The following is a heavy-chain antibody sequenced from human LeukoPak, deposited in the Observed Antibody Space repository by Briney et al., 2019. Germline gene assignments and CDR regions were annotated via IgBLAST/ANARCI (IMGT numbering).Heavy chain of an antibody. V-gene: IGHV4-39*07. J-gene: IGHJ6*03. CDR3: ARAVPIYDSSGWIGPYYYYMDV. CDR2: IYYSGST. Sequence: PSETLSLTCTVSGGSISSSSYYWGWIRQPPGKGLEWIGSIYYSGSTNYNPSLKSRVTISVDTSKNQFSLKLSSVTAADTAVYYCARAVPIYDSSGWIGPYYYYMDVWGKGTTVTISS. CDR1: GGSISSSSYY. D-gene: IGHD3-22*01.